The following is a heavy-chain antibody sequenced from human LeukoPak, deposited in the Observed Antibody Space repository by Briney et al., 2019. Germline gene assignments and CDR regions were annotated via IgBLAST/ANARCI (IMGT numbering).Heavy chain of an antibody. D-gene: IGHD4-17*01. V-gene: IGHV3-15*01. J-gene: IGHJ4*02. Sequence: GGSLRLSCAVSGFNFNNAWMSWVRQAPGKGLEWVGRIKSKIDAGTTDYVAPVKGRFTISRDDSKSIAYLQMNSLKTEDTAVYYCTRDMTTGEFWGQGTLVTVSS. CDR1: GFNFNNAW. CDR2: IKSKIDAGTT. CDR3: TRDMTTGEF.